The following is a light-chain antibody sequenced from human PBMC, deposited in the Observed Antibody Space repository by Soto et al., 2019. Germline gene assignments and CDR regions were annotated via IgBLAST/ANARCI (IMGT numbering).Light chain of an antibody. CDR3: SSYKRGATLV. V-gene: IGLV2-14*01. J-gene: IGLJ2*01. Sequence: QPVLTQPASVSGSPGQSITISCTGTSRDVGGYNHVAWYQQYPGKAPKLIIFEVSDRPSGISNRFSGSKSANTASLSISGLQAVDEADYYCSSYKRGATLVFGGGTKLTVL. CDR1: SRDVGGYNH. CDR2: EVS.